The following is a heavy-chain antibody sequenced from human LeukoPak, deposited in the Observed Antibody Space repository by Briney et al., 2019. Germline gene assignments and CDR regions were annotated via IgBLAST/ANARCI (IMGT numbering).Heavy chain of an antibody. CDR1: GFTFSSYS. CDR2: ISSSSSYI. CDR3: ARAPPLIVSNWFDP. D-gene: IGHD3-22*01. V-gene: IGHV3-21*01. J-gene: IGHJ5*02. Sequence: GGSLRLSCAASGFTFSSYSMNWVRQAPGKGLEWVSSISSSSSYIYYADSVKGRFTISRDNAKNTLYLQMNSLRAEDTAVYYCARAPPLIVSNWFDPWGQGTQVTVSS.